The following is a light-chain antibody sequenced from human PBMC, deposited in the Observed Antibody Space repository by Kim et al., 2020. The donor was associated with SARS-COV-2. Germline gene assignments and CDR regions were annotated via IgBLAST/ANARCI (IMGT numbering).Light chain of an antibody. Sequence: SPGERASLSCQASQSVSSNLAWYQQKPGQAPRLLIYGASARATGIPARFSGSGSGTEFTLTISSLQSEDFAVYYCQQYNNWPPWTFGQGTKVDIK. J-gene: IGKJ1*01. CDR2: GAS. CDR1: QSVSSN. V-gene: IGKV3-15*01. CDR3: QQYNNWPPWT.